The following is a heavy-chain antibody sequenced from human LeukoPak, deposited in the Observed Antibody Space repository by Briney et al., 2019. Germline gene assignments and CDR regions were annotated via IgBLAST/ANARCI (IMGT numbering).Heavy chain of an antibody. CDR1: GGTFNSYA. V-gene: IGHV1-69*13. D-gene: IGHD6-13*01. J-gene: IGHJ4*02. CDR3: ARAREPGIAAAGRSPNDY. Sequence: GASVKVSCKASGGTFNSYAISWVRQAPGQGLEWMGGIIPIFGTANYAQKFQGRVTITADESTSTAYMELSSLRSEDTAVYYCARAREPGIAAAGRSPNDYWGQGTLVTVSS. CDR2: IIPIFGTA.